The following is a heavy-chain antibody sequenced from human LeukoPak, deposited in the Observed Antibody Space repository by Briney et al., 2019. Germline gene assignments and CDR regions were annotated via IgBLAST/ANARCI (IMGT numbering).Heavy chain of an antibody. V-gene: IGHV3-66*01. Sequence: GGSLRLSCAASGFTVSSNYMSWVRQAPGKGLERVSVIYSGGSTYYADSVKGRFTISRDNSKNTLYLQMNSLRAGDTAVYYCARAAMVPYYFDYWGQGTLVTVSS. CDR3: ARAAMVPYYFDY. CDR2: IYSGGST. J-gene: IGHJ4*02. D-gene: IGHD5-18*01. CDR1: GFTVSSNY.